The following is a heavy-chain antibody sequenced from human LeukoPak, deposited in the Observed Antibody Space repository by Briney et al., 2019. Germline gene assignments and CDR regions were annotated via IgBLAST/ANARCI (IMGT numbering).Heavy chain of an antibody. CDR2: IIPIFGTA. CDR3: ATHYDILTGRFDY. D-gene: IGHD3-9*01. Sequence: SVKVSCKASGGTFSSYAISWVRQAPGQGPEWMGGIIPIFGTANYAQKFQGRVTITADKSTSTAYMELSSLRSEDTAVYYCATHYDILTGRFDYWGQGTLVTVSS. J-gene: IGHJ4*02. CDR1: GGTFSSYA. V-gene: IGHV1-69*06.